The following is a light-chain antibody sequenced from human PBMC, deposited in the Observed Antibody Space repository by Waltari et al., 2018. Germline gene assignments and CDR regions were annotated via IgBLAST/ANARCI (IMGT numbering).Light chain of an antibody. J-gene: IGLJ2*01. CDR2: IEN. CDR3: AAWDDSLSGVV. V-gene: IGLV1-44*01. CDR1: SSNIGGNT. Sequence: QSVLTPPPSASGTPGQRVTISCSGRSSNIGGNTVEWYQQVPGAAPKLLIYIENERPSGVPDLVSGSKSGTAASLAISGLQADDEALYYCAAWDDSLSGVVFGGGTKLTVL.